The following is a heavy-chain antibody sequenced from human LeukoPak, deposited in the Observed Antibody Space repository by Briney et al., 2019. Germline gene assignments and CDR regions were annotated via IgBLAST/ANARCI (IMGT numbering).Heavy chain of an antibody. CDR1: GFTVSSNY. Sequence: AGGSLRLSCAASGFTVSSNYMSWVRQAPGKGLEWVSVIYSGGSTYYADSVKGRFTISRDNSKNTLYLQMNSLRAEDTAVYYCARGLTTYYDILTGYAIDYWGQGTLVTVSS. CDR2: IYSGGST. CDR3: ARGLTTYYDILTGYAIDY. V-gene: IGHV3-53*01. J-gene: IGHJ4*02. D-gene: IGHD3-9*01.